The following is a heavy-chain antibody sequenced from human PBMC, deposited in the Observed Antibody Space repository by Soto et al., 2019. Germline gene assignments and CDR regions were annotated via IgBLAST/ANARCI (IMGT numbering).Heavy chain of an antibody. CDR2: IYHSGST. D-gene: IGHD3-22*01. V-gene: IGHV4-30-2*01. CDR1: GGSISSGGYS. CDR3: ARGDREVDSSGYCYWYFDL. J-gene: IGHJ2*01. Sequence: QLQLQESGSGLVKPSQTLSLTCAVSGGSISSGGYSWSWIRQPPGKGLEWIGYIYHSGSTYYNPSLKSRVTISLDRSKNQFPLKLGSVTAADTAVYYCARGDREVDSSGYCYWYFDLWGRGALVTVSS.